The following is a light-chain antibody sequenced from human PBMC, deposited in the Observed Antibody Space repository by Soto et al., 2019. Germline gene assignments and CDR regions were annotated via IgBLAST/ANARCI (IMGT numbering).Light chain of an antibody. Sequence: DIQLTQSPSFLSASVGDRDTITCRASQGISSFLAWYQQKPGKAPKLLIYAASTLQSGVPSRFSGSGSGTDFTLTISSLQPEDFATYYCQHLNSYPRTFGPGTKVDIK. CDR3: QHLNSYPRT. V-gene: IGKV1-9*01. J-gene: IGKJ3*01. CDR2: AAS. CDR1: QGISSF.